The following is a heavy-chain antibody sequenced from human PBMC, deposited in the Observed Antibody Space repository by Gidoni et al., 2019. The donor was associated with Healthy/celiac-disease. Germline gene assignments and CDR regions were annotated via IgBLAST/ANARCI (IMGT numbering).Heavy chain of an antibody. Sequence: QVQLVQSGAEVKKPGASVKVSCKASGYTFTSYGISWVRQAPGQGLEWMGWISAYNGNTNYAQKLQGRVTMTTDTSTSTAYMELRSLRSDDTAVYYCSREGIEVVAAPIQFHYYYYYMDVWGKGTTVTVSS. CDR3: SREGIEVVAAPIQFHYYYYYMDV. CDR1: GYTFTSYG. J-gene: IGHJ6*03. D-gene: IGHD2-15*01. CDR2: ISAYNGNT. V-gene: IGHV1-18*01.